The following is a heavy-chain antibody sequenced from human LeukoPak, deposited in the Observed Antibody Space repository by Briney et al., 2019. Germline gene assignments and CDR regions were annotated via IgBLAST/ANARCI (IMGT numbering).Heavy chain of an antibody. CDR1: GDSISSSTYY. CDR2: IYYSGST. V-gene: IGHV4-39*01. D-gene: IGHD2-2*01. Sequence: SETLSLTCIVSGDSISSSTYYWGWIRQSPGKGLEWIGCIYYSGSTYYNPSLKSRVTISVDTSKSQFSLKLNSVTAADTAVYYCARHVPCCSSASCSIYYFDYWGQGTLVTVSS. J-gene: IGHJ4*02. CDR3: ARHVPCCSSASCSIYYFDY.